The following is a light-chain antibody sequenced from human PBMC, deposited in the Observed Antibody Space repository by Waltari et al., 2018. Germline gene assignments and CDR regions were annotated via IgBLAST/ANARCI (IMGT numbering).Light chain of an antibody. V-gene: IGLV4-69*01. J-gene: IGLJ3*02. CDR1: SGHSSNI. CDR3: QTGGHGTWV. Sequence: QLVLTQSPSASASLGASVRLTCTLDSGHSSNIIAWHQQQPEKGPRYLMKVNSDGSHSKGDEIPDRFSGCGSGAGRYLTISSVQSEDEADYYCQTGGHGTWVFGGGTKLTVL. CDR2: VNSDGSH.